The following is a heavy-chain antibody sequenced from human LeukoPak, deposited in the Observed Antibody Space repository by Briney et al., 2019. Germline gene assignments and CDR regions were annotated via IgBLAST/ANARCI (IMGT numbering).Heavy chain of an antibody. V-gene: IGHV4-34*01. D-gene: IGHD2-2*01. Sequence: KPSETLSLTCAVYGGSFSGYYWSWIRQPPGKGLEWIGEINHSGSTNYNPSLKSRVTISVDTSKNQFSLKLSSVTAADTAVYYCARDPGEDCSSTSCPYFDYWGQGTLVTVSS. CDR2: INHSGST. J-gene: IGHJ4*02. CDR1: GGSFSGYY. CDR3: ARDPGEDCSSTSCPYFDY.